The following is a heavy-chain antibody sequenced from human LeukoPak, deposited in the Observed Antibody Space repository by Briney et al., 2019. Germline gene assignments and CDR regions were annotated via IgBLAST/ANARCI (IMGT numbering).Heavy chain of an antibody. V-gene: IGHV1-24*01. CDR3: ATNALGYYYYMDV. CDR2: LDPEDGET. J-gene: IGHJ6*03. D-gene: IGHD1-1*01. CDR1: GYTLTELS. Sequence: ASVKVSCKVSGYTLTELSMHWVRQAPGKGLEWMGGLDPEDGETIYAQKFQGRVTMAEDTSTDTAYMELSSLRSEDTAVYYCATNALGYYYYMDVWGKGTTVTVSS.